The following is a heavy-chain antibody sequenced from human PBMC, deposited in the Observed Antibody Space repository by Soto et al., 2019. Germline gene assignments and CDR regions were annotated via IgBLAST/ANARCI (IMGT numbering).Heavy chain of an antibody. CDR1: GFTFSSYA. D-gene: IGHD5-12*01. J-gene: IGHJ4*02. Sequence: GSLRLSCAASGFTFSSYAMSWVRQAPGKGLEWVSAISVSGDSTYYADSVKGRFTISRDSSRKTLYLQMNSLRAEDTAVYYCARVSSGYSGYGPIDYWGQGTLVTVSS. CDR3: ARVSSGYSGYGPIDY. CDR2: ISVSGDST. V-gene: IGHV3-23*01.